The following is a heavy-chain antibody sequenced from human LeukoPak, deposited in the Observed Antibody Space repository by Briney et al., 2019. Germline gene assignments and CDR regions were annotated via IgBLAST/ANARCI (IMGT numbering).Heavy chain of an antibody. D-gene: IGHD3-3*01. V-gene: IGHV3-11*01. CDR3: ARAFWSGYSIDAFDI. J-gene: IGHJ3*02. CDR1: GFTFSDYY. Sequence: PGGSLRPSCAASGFTFSDYYMSWIRQAPGKGLEWVSYISSSGSTIYYADSVKGRFTISRDNAKNSLYLQMNSLRAEDTAVYYCARAFWSGYSIDAFDIWGQGTMVTVSS. CDR2: ISSSGSTI.